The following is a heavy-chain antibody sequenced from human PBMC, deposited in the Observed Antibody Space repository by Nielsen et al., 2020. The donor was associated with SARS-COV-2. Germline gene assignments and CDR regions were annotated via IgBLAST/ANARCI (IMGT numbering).Heavy chain of an antibody. D-gene: IGHD1-1*01. CDR3: GRDQGWKVNDY. Sequence: GGSLRLSCAASGFTFSTYAMSWVRQAPGKGLEWVSAISVSGSTTYYTDSVEGRFTISRDNSKNTLYLQMDSLKAEDTAVYYCGRDQGWKVNDYWGQGTLVTVSS. V-gene: IGHV3-23*01. J-gene: IGHJ4*02. CDR1: GFTFSTYA. CDR2: ISVSGSTT.